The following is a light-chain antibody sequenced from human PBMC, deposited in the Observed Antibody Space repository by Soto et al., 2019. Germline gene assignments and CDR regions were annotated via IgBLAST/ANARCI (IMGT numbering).Light chain of an antibody. V-gene: IGLV2-14*03. CDR2: DVN. J-gene: IGLJ1*01. CDR3: SSYTRSSIVYV. CDR1: GTDFGAYDY. Sequence: QSALTQPASASGSPGQSITISCTGTGTDFGAYDYVSWYQQHPGKAPKLVIYDVNNRPSGVSSRFSGSKSGNTASLTISGLHAEYEADYYCSSYTRSSIVYVFGNQTNVTV.